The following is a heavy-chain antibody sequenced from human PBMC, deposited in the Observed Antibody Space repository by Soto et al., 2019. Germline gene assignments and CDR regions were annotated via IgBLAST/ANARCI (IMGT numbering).Heavy chain of an antibody. CDR3: ARELVVPAAIAWFDP. D-gene: IGHD2-2*01. CDR1: GYTFTSYG. V-gene: IGHV1-18*01. J-gene: IGHJ5*02. Sequence: ASVKVSCKASGYTFTSYGISWVRQAPGQGLEWMGWISAYNGNTNYAQKLQGRVTMTTDTSTSTAYMELRSLRSDDTAVYYCARELVVPAAIAWFDPWGQGTLVTVSS. CDR2: ISAYNGNT.